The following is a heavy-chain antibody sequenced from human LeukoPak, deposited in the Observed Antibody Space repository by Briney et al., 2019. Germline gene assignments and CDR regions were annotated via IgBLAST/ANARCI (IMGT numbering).Heavy chain of an antibody. Sequence: GGSLRLSCAPSGFTLSSNYMSWVRQAPGKGLEWVSVIYSGGNTYYADSVKGRFTISRDNSKNTLYLQMNSLRAEDTAVYYCASATNYCYYYMDVWGKGTTVTISS. J-gene: IGHJ6*03. V-gene: IGHV3-66*01. CDR3: ASATNYCYYYMDV. CDR2: IYSGGNT. CDR1: GFTLSSNY.